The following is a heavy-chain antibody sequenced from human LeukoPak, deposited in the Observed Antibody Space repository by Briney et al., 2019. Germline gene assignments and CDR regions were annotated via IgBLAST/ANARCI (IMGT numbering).Heavy chain of an antibody. CDR1: GGSFSGYY. Sequence: SETLSLTCAVSGGSFSGYYWTWIRQSPGKGLEWIGEISSGGNTNENPSPSLKSRVTISVDRSKNQFSLNLSSVTAADTAVYYCARVLSGWYADWFDPWGQGTLVTVSS. J-gene: IGHJ5*02. V-gene: IGHV4-34*01. CDR2: ISSGGNT. D-gene: IGHD6-19*01. CDR3: ARVLSGWYADWFDP.